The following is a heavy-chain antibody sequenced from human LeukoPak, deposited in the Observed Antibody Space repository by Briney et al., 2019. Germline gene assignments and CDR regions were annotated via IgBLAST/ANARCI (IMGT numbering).Heavy chain of an antibody. CDR3: AKPPPDSSSWLFDY. CDR2: ISANGGST. Sequence: GGSLRLSCAASGFTFSTYVMSWVRQAPGKGLEWVSTISANGGSTHYTDSVKGRFTISRDNSKNTLYLQMNSLRAEDTAVYCCAKPPPDSSSWLFDYWGQGTLVTVSS. D-gene: IGHD6-13*01. CDR1: GFTFSTYV. J-gene: IGHJ4*02. V-gene: IGHV3-23*01.